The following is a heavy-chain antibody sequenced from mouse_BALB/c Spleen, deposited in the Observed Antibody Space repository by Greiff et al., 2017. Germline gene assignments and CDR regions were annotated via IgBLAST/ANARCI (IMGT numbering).Heavy chain of an antibody. J-gene: IGHJ4*01. D-gene: IGHD2-14*01. Sequence: EVKVVESGGGLVKPGGSLKLSCAASGFTFSDYYMYWVRQTPEKRLEWVATISDGGSYTYYPDSVKGRFTISRDNAKNNLYLQMSSLKSEDTAMYYCAREKEVLDYWGQGTSVTVSS. CDR1: GFTFSDYY. CDR2: ISDGGSYT. CDR3: AREKEVLDY. V-gene: IGHV5-4*02.